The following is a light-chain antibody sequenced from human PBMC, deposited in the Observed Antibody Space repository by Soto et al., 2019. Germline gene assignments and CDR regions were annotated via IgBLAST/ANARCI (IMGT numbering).Light chain of an antibody. CDR3: QQYNNCPRT. CDR2: GAS. Sequence: EIVMTQSPATLSGSPGETATISSRASQSVSSNLAWYQQKPDQAPRLLIYGASTRATGIPARFSGSGSGTEFTLTISSLQSEDFAVYYCQQYNNCPRTFGQGTKVEIK. J-gene: IGKJ1*01. V-gene: IGKV3-15*01. CDR1: QSVSSN.